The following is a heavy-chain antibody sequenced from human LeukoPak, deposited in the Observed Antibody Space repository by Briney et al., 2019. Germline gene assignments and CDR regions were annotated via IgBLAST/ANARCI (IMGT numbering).Heavy chain of an antibody. CDR2: ISGSGGST. Sequence: GGSLRLSCAASGFTFSSYAMSWVRQAPGKGLEWGSAISGSGGSTYYADSVKGRFTISRDNSKDTLYLQMNSLRAEDTAVYYCAKAAIVATIERDYWGQGTLVTVSS. D-gene: IGHD5-12*01. V-gene: IGHV3-23*01. J-gene: IGHJ4*02. CDR1: GFTFSSYA. CDR3: AKAAIVATIERDY.